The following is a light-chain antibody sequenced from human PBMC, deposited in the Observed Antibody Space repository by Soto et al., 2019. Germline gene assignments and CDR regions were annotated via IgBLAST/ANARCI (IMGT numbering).Light chain of an antibody. J-gene: IGKJ1*01. CDR2: DAY. CDR1: QSFRGL. Sequence: EVVLTQSPVTLSLSPGGRATLSCSASQSFRGLLAWYQQKPGQAPRLLIYDAYNRATGIPARFSGSGSGTDFTLTISSLEPEDFAVYYCHQRKSWPRTFGQGTKVDIK. V-gene: IGKV3-11*01. CDR3: HQRKSWPRT.